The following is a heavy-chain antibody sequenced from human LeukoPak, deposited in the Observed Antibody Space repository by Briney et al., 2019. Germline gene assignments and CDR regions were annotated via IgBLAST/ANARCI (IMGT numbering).Heavy chain of an antibody. Sequence: GGSLRLSCAASGFSFSSYWMHWVRQVPGKGLVWVSRINGDGSSTTYADSVKGRFTISRDNAKNTLYLQMNSLRAEDTAVYYCARARWELLGGVDYWGQGTLVTVSS. V-gene: IGHV3-74*01. CDR2: INGDGSST. CDR3: ARARWELLGGVDY. D-gene: IGHD1-26*01. CDR1: GFSFSSYW. J-gene: IGHJ4*02.